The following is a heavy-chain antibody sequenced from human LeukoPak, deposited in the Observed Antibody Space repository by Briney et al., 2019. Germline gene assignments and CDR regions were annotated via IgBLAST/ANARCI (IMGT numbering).Heavy chain of an antibody. CDR2: ISGSGGST. CDR3: AKGVGIAVAGTGY. Sequence: GGSLRLSCAASGFTFSSYAMSWVRQAPGRGLEWVSAISGSGGSTYYADSVKGRFTISRDNSKNTLYLQMNSLRAEDTAVYYCAKGVGIAVAGTGYWGQGTLVTVSS. D-gene: IGHD6-19*01. J-gene: IGHJ4*02. CDR1: GFTFSSYA. V-gene: IGHV3-23*01.